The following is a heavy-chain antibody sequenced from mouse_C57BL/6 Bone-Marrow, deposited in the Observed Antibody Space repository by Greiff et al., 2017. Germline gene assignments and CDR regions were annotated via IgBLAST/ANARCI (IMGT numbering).Heavy chain of an antibody. D-gene: IGHD2-4*01. Sequence: VQLQQSGAELVKPGASVKLSCTASGFNIKDYYMHWVKQRTEQGLEWIGRIDPEDGDTKYAPNFPGKATITADTSSNTAYLQLSSLTSEDTAVYYCARSYDYDPWFDYWGQGTLVTVSA. J-gene: IGHJ3*01. V-gene: IGHV14-2*01. CDR1: GFNIKDYY. CDR3: ARSYDYDPWFDY. CDR2: IDPEDGDT.